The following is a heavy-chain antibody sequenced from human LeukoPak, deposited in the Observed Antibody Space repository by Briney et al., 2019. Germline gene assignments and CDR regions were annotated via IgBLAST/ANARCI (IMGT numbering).Heavy chain of an antibody. J-gene: IGHJ4*02. CDR3: ARDQGCTSTNCYSLFFHY. Sequence: GSLRLSCAASGFTFSTYGMHWVRQAPGKGLEWVALIWDDGSNKYYADSVKGRFTISRDNYKNTLYLQMNSLRAEDTAVYYCARDQGCTSTNCYSLFFHYWGQGTLVTVSS. D-gene: IGHD2-2*01. V-gene: IGHV3-30*02. CDR2: IWDDGSNK. CDR1: GFTFSTYG.